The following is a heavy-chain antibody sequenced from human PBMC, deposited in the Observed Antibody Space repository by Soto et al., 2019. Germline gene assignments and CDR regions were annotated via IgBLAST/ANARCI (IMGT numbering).Heavy chain of an antibody. CDR2: IKQDGSEK. Sequence: GGSLRLSCAASGFTFSNYWMSWVRQAPGKGLEWVANIKQDGSEKYYVDSVKGRFTISRDNAKNSLYLQMNSLRAEDTAVYYCARSYGDYAGNYVDYWGQGTLVTVSS. V-gene: IGHV3-7*01. D-gene: IGHD4-17*01. CDR3: ARSYGDYAGNYVDY. J-gene: IGHJ4*02. CDR1: GFTFSNYW.